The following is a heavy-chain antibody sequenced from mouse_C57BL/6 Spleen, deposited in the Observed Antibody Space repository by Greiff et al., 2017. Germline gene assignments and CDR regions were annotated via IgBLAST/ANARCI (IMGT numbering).Heavy chain of an antibody. CDR3: ARSYFDY. V-gene: IGHV14-3*01. CDR2: IDPANGNT. J-gene: IGHJ2*01. CDR1: GFTIKNTY. Sequence: EVKLQESVAELVRPGASVKLSCTASGFTIKNTYMHWVKQRPEQGLEWIGRIDPANGNTKYAPKFQGKATITADTSSNTAYLQLSRLTSEDTAIYCCARSYFDYWGQGTTLTVSS.